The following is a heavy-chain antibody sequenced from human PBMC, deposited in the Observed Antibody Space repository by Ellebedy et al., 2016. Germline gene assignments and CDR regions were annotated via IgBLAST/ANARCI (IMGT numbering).Heavy chain of an antibody. J-gene: IGHJ5*01. CDR2: IDSVGSTI. V-gene: IGHV3-11*01. Sequence: GGSLRLSCAVSGFRFSDYYMSWIRQAPGKGPEQVSYIDSVGSTIYYADSVKGRFTVSRDNYKNSLYLQMNSLRAEDTAVYYCEKARSGFDFWGQGTLVTVSS. CDR1: GFRFSDYY. CDR3: EKARSGFDF.